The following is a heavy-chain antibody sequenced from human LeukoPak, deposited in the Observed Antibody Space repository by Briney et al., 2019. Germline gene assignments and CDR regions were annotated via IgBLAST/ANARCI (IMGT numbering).Heavy chain of an antibody. V-gene: IGHV3-33*01. CDR1: GFTFSSYG. J-gene: IGHJ4*02. CDR2: IWYDGSNK. D-gene: IGHD3-22*01. Sequence: PGRSLRLSCAASGFTFSSYGMHWVRQAPGKGLEWVAVIWYDGSNKYYADSVKGRFTISRDNSKNTLYLQMNSLRAEDTAVYYCARGRRGHYDSSGYYYDYWGQGTLVTVSS. CDR3: ARGRRGHYDSSGYYYDY.